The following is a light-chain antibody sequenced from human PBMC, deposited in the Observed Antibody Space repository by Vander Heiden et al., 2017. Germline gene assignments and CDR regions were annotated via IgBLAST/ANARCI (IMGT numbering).Light chain of an antibody. CDR2: KAS. V-gene: IGKV1-5*03. CDR3: QQYNSYLYT. CDR1: QSISSW. Sequence: DIQMTPSPSTLSASVGDRVTITCRASQSISSWLAWYQQKPGKAPKLLIYKASSLESGVPSRFSGSGSGTEFTLTISSLQPDDFATYYCQQYNSYLYTFGEGTKVEIK. J-gene: IGKJ2*01.